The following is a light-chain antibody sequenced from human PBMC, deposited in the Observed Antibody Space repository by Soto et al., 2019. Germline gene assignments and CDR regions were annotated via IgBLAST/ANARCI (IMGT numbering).Light chain of an antibody. CDR3: QQRSNWPPGIT. V-gene: IGKV3-11*01. CDR1: QSVSSY. Sequence: EIVLTQPPTNLSLSPGEIANLSHSAIQSVSSYLAWYQQKPGQAPRLLIYDASNRATGIPARFSGSGSGTDFTLTISSLEPEDFAVYCCQQRSNWPPGITVGQGARPDI. CDR2: DAS. J-gene: IGKJ5*01.